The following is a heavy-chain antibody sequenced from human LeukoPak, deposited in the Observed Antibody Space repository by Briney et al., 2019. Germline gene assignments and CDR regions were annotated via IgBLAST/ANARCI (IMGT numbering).Heavy chain of an antibody. J-gene: IGHJ3*02. CDR1: GFTFSSYD. D-gene: IGHD6-6*01. CDR3: ARLYSSSSGKAFDI. CDR2: ISRSGSRI. V-gene: IGHV3-48*03. Sequence: GGSRRLSCAASGFTFSSYDMNWVRQPPGKGLEWVSYISRSGSRIYYADSVKGRFTSSRDNAKNSLYLQMNSLRAEDTAVYYCARLYSSSSGKAFDIWGQGTMVTVSS.